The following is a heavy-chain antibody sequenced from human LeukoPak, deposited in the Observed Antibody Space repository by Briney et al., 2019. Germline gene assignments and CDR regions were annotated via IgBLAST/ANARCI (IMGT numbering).Heavy chain of an antibody. CDR3: ARVQGHPPNGLDI. J-gene: IGHJ3*02. CDR2: ISYDGSNK. V-gene: IGHV3-30*04. CDR1: GFTFRSYA. Sequence: GGSLRLSCAASGFTFRSYAMHWARQAPGKGLEWVAVISYDGSNKYYADSVKGRFTISRDNSENTLYLQMNSLRAEDTAVYYCARVQGHPPNGLDIWGQGTMVTVSS. D-gene: IGHD2-8*01.